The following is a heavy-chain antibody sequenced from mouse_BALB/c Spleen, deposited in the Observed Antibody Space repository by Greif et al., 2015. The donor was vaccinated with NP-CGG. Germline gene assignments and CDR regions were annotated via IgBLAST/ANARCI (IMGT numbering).Heavy chain of an antibody. D-gene: IGHD2-14*01. Sequence: EVKLMESGGDLVKPGGSLKLSCAASGFTFSSYGMSWVRQTPDKRLEWVATISSGGSYTYYPDSVKGRFTISRDNAKNTLYLQMSSLKSEDTAMYYCARPYDRYAMDYWGQGTSVTVSS. CDR3: ARPYDRYAMDY. CDR2: ISSGGSYT. J-gene: IGHJ4*01. CDR1: GFTFSSYG. V-gene: IGHV5-6*01.